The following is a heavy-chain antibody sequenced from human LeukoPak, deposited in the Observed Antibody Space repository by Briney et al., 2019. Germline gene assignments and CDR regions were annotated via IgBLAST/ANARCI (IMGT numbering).Heavy chain of an antibody. CDR3: ASLDSVGYYFDY. V-gene: IGHV3-7*01. CDR2: IKQDGSEK. J-gene: IGHJ4*02. D-gene: IGHD2-15*01. Sequence: GGSLRLSCAASGFTFSSYWMSWVRQAPGKGLEWVANIKQDGSEKYYVDSVKGRFTISRDNAKNSLYLQINSLRAEDTAVYYCASLDSVGYYFDYWGQGTLVTVSS. CDR1: GFTFSSYW.